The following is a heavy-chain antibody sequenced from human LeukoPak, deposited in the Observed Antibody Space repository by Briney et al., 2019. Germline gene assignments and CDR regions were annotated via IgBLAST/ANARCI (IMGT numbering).Heavy chain of an antibody. V-gene: IGHV3-23*01. CDR3: ATHGSAHYYMDV. CDR1: GFTFSSYG. Sequence: GGSLRLSCAASGFTFSSYGMSWVRQAPGKGLEWVSSISGSVGTIYYADSVKGRFTISRDNSKNTLHLQMNSLRAEDTAVYYCATHGSAHYYMDVWGKGTTVTISS. D-gene: IGHD2-2*03. CDR2: ISGSVGTI. J-gene: IGHJ6*03.